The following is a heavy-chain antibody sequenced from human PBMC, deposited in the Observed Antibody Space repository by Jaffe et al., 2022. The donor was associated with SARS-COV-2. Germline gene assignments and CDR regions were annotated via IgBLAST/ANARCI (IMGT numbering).Heavy chain of an antibody. CDR1: GGSISSGDYY. CDR3: ARDPIVVVPAAVSSPFDL. V-gene: IGHV4-30-4*01. CDR2: IYYSGST. D-gene: IGHD2-2*01. J-gene: IGHJ2*01. Sequence: QVQLQESGPGLVKPSQTLSLTCTVSGGSISSGDYYWSWIRQPPGKGLEWIGYIYYSGSTYYNPSLKSRVTISVDTSKNQFSLKLSSVTAADTAVYYCARDPIVVVPAAVSSPFDLWGRGTLVTVSS.